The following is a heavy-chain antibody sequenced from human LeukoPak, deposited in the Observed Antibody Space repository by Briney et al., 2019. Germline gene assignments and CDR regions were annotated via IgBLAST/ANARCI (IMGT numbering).Heavy chain of an antibody. J-gene: IGHJ4*02. CDR2: ISYDGSNK. V-gene: IGHV3-30-3*01. D-gene: IGHD6-13*01. CDR3: ARQQGGRQLVQGGPFAY. Sequence: PGRSLRLSCAASGFTFSSYAMHWVRQAPGKGLEWVAVISYDGSNKYYADSVKGRFTISRDNSKNTLYLQMNSLRAEDTAVYYCARQQGGRQLVQGGPFAYWGQGTLVTVSS. CDR1: GFTFSSYA.